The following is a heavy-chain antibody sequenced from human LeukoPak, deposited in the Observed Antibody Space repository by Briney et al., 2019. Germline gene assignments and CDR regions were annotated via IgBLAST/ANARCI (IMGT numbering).Heavy chain of an antibody. V-gene: IGHV4-4*09. CDR3: ARQITDAFDI. Sequence: SETLSLTCTVSGGSISSYYWSWIRQPPGKGLEWIGYIYTSGSTNYNPSLKSRVTISVDTSKNQFSLKLSSVTAADTAVYYCARQITDAFDIWGQGTMVTVYS. J-gene: IGHJ3*02. CDR1: GGSISSYY. CDR2: IYTSGST.